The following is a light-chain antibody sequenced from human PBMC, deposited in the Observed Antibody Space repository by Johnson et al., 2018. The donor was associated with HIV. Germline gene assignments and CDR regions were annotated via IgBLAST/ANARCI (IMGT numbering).Light chain of an antibody. V-gene: IGLV1-51*01. CDR1: SSNIGNNY. CDR2: DNN. CDR3: RTWDSSLSVGV. Sequence: QSVLTQPPSVSAAPGQKVTISCSGSSSNIGNNYVSWYQQLPGTAPKLLIYDNNKRPSGIPDRFSGSKSGTSATLGITGLQTGDEADYYCRTWDSSLSVGVFGTGTKVTVL. J-gene: IGLJ1*01.